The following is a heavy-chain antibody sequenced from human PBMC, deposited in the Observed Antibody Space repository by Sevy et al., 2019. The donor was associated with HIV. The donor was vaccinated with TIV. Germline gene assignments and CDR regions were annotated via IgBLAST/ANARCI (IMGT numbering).Heavy chain of an antibody. D-gene: IGHD3-16*01. CDR2: IWFDGSNT. CDR3: ARDLELYDYADYGAAFMPDY. J-gene: IGHJ4*02. V-gene: IGHV3-33*01. Sequence: GGSLRLSCAASGFTFSTYGMHWVRQAPGKGLEWVAVIWFDGSNTYYADSVNGRFTISRDSAKDTLHLQMNSLRAEDTGVYYCARDLELYDYADYGAAFMPDYWGQGTLVTVSS. CDR1: GFTFSTYG.